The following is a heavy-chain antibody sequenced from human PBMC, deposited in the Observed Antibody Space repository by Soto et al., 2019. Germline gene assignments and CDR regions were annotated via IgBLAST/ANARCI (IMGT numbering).Heavy chain of an antibody. V-gene: IGHV4-59*01. CDR1: GGSISSYY. Sequence: SETLSLTCTVSGGSISSYYWSWIRQPPGKGLEWIGYIYYSGSTNYNPSLKSRVTISVDTSKNQFSLKLSSVTAADTAVYYCARERGVGTTRHHYYYGMDVWGQGTTVTVSS. D-gene: IGHD2-15*01. CDR2: IYYSGST. J-gene: IGHJ6*02. CDR3: ARERGVGTTRHHYYYGMDV.